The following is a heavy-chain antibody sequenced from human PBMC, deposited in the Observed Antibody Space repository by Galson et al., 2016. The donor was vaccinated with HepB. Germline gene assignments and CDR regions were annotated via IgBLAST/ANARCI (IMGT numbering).Heavy chain of an antibody. V-gene: IGHV3-7*01. Sequence: SLRLSCAASGFTFSDFWMTWVRQTPGKGLEWVANIKQDGSEKYSVDSVKGRFTISRDNTNNSLYLQMDSLRAEDKGVYHCARGKGYCTGGFCSADFWGQGTLITVSS. CDR3: ARGKGYCTGGFCSADF. J-gene: IGHJ4*02. D-gene: IGHD2-8*02. CDR1: GFTFSDFW. CDR2: IKQDGSEK.